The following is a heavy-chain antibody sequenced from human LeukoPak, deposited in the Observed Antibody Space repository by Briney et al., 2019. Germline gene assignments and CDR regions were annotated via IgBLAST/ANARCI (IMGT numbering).Heavy chain of an antibody. J-gene: IGHJ4*02. V-gene: IGHV1-2*02. CDR1: GYTFIGYY. CDR3: ARAPPGADYYDSSGYPAGY. Sequence: ASVKVSCKASGYTFIGYYMHWVRQAPGQGLEWMGWINPKSGGTKYAQKFQGRVTMTRDTSISTAYMELSRLRSDDTAVYYCARAPPGADYYDSSGYPAGYWGQGTLVTVSS. CDR2: INPKSGGT. D-gene: IGHD3-22*01.